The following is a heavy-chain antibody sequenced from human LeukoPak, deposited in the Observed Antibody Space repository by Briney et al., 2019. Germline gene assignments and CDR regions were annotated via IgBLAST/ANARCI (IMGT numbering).Heavy chain of an antibody. CDR1: GYTFTGYY. CDR2: INPNSGGT. CDR3: ARGCSSTSCYTTYYYYYMDV. V-gene: IGHV1-2*04. Sequence: GASVKVSCKASGYTFTGYYMHWVRQAPGQGLEWMGWINPNSGGTNYAQKFQGWVTMTRGTSISTAYMELSRLRSDDTAVYYCARGCSSTSCYTTYYYYYMDVWGKGTTVTVSS. D-gene: IGHD2-2*02. J-gene: IGHJ6*03.